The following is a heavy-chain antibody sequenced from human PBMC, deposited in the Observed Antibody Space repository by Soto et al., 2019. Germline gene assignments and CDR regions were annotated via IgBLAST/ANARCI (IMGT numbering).Heavy chain of an antibody. CDR2: IVPMFGTA. J-gene: IGHJ5*02. CDR1: GGTFGNTA. D-gene: IGHD3-3*01. Sequence: QVQLVQSGTEVKKPGSSVNVSCKTSGGTFGNTAVTWVRQAPGQGLEWMGGIVPMFGTANYAPKFQGRVTITADESTNTAYMELNSLRSDDTAVYFCARDGDPGYAFWSGPLGGGRFDPWGQGTLVTVSS. CDR3: ARDGDPGYAFWSGPLGGGRFDP. V-gene: IGHV1-69*12.